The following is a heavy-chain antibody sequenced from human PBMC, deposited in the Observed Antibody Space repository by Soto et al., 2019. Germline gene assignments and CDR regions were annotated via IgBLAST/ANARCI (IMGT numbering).Heavy chain of an antibody. Sequence: QPGGSLRLSCTASGFTFGDYAMSWVRQAPGKGLEWVGFIRSKAYGGTTEYAASVKGRFTISRDDSKSIAYLQMNSLKTEDTAVYYCTRDGLPDCSSTSCYMYYYGMDVWGQGTTVTVSS. CDR3: TRDGLPDCSSTSCYMYYYGMDV. CDR1: GFTFGDYA. V-gene: IGHV3-49*04. J-gene: IGHJ6*02. D-gene: IGHD2-2*02. CDR2: IRSKAYGGTT.